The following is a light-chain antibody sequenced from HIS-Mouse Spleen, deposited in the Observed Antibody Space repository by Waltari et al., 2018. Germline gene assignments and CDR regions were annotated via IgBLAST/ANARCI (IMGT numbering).Light chain of an antibody. CDR2: GAS. CDR1: QSVSSSD. Sequence: EIVLTQSPGTLSLSPGERATLPCRASQSVSSSDLAWYQQKPGQAPRHLIYGASSRATGIPDRCSGSGSGTDFTLTISRLEPEDFAVYYCQQYGSSPQTFGQGTKLEIK. V-gene: IGKV3-20*01. CDR3: QQYGSSPQT. J-gene: IGKJ2*01.